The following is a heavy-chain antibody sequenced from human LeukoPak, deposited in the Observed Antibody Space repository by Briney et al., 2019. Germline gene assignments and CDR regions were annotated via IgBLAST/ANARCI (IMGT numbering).Heavy chain of an antibody. D-gene: IGHD5-12*01. CDR2: IRSSSGT. CDR3: ARDVGNSGYGCDL. J-gene: IGHJ5*02. V-gene: IGHV3-48*01. Sequence: GGSLRLSCAASGFIFSQYSMNWVRQAPGKGLEWVSHIRSSSGTFYADSVKGRFTISRDNARNSLYLQMNNLRGEDTAIYYCARDVGNSGYGCDLWGQGTLVTVSS. CDR1: GFIFSQYS.